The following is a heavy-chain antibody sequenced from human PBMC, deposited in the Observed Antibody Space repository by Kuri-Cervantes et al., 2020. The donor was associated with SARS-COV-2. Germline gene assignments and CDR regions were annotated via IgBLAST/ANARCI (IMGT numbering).Heavy chain of an antibody. V-gene: IGHV3-21*01. Sequence: LSLTCAASGFNFSSYSINWVRQAPGKGLEWVSSISGTGNYIYYADSLKGRFTISRDNAKNSLYLQMNSLRVEDTAVYYCARRCGGSVSCHNGLDIWGQGTVVTVSS. CDR1: GFNFSSYS. CDR3: ARRCGGSVSCHNGLDI. J-gene: IGHJ3*02. CDR2: ISGTGNYI. D-gene: IGHD3-16*01.